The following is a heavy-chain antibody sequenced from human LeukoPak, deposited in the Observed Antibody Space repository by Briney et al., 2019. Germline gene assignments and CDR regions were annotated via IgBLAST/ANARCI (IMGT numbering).Heavy chain of an antibody. D-gene: IGHD1-26*01. J-gene: IGHJ4*02. CDR3: ATRVVPLEGEEWGFIGDY. CDR1: DYPISRNYF. Sequence: SETLSLTCAVSDYPISRNYFWGWIRQPPEKGLEWIGGIYHSGTTYYNPSLKSRVTLFLDTSKNQFSLRLSSVSAADTAMYFCATRVVPLEGEEWGFIGDYWGQGILVTVS. CDR2: IYHSGTT. V-gene: IGHV4-38-2*01.